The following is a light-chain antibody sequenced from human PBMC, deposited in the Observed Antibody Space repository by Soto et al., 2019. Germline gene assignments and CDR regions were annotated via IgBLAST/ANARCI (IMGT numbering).Light chain of an antibody. CDR2: DAS. V-gene: IGKV3-11*01. CDR1: QSVSSY. CDR3: QQRSDWPST. J-gene: IGKJ4*01. Sequence: EIVLTQSPATLSLSPGERTTLSFRASQSVSSYLAWYQQKPGQAPRLLIYDASNRATGIPARFSGGGSGTDITVTFSSLELDAFAVYYCQQRSDWPSTVGGGTKVQIK.